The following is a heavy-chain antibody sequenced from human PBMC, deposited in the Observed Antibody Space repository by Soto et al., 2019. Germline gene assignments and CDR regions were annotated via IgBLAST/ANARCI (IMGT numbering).Heavy chain of an antibody. CDR3: ARTNYYDSSGYAAPGFDY. D-gene: IGHD3-22*01. CDR1: GGTFSSYA. Sequence: SVKVSCNASGGTFSSYAISWVRQAPGQGLEWMGGIIPIFGTANYAQKFQGRVTITADESTSTAYMELSSLRSEDTAVYYCARTNYYDSSGYAAPGFDYWGQGTLVTVSS. J-gene: IGHJ4*02. CDR2: IIPIFGTA. V-gene: IGHV1-69*13.